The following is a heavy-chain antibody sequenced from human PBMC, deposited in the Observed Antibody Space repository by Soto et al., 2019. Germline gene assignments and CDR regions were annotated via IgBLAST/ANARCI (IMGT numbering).Heavy chain of an antibody. CDR1: GFTFSSYA. Sequence: GGSLRLSCAASGFTFSSYAMSWVRQAPGKGLEWVSAISGSGGSTYYADSVKGRFTISRDNSKNTLYLQMNSLRAEDTAVYYCAKGRDSSGYGYYYYGMDVWGQGTTVTVSS. CDR2: ISGSGGST. CDR3: AKGRDSSGYGYYYYGMDV. J-gene: IGHJ6*02. V-gene: IGHV3-23*01. D-gene: IGHD3-22*01.